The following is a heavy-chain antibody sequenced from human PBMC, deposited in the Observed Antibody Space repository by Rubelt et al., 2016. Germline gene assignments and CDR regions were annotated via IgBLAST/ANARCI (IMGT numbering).Heavy chain of an antibody. V-gene: IGHV1-2*02. D-gene: IGHD1-7*01. J-gene: IGHJ4*02. CDR2: INPNSGGT. CDR1: GYTFTDYY. Sequence: QVQLVQSGAEVKKPGASVKVSCTASGYTFTDYYMHWVRQAPGQGLEWMGWINPNSGGTNYAQKFQGRVTMTKDRCISTVAMELGRRTSDDTAVYYCVRENWYYDNWGQGTLVTVSS. CDR3: VRENWYYDN.